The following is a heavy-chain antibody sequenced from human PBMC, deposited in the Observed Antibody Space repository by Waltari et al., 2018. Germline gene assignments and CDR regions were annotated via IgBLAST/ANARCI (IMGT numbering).Heavy chain of an antibody. CDR2: MNPNSGNT. D-gene: IGHD6-13*01. J-gene: IGHJ3*02. V-gene: IGHV1-8*01. CDR3: ARDYVSAAGDAFDI. Sequence: QVQLVQSGAEVKKPGASVKVSCKASGYTFTSYYINWVLQATGQGLEWMGWMNPNSGNTGYAQKFQGRVTMTRNTSISTAYMELSSLRSEDTAVYYCARDYVSAAGDAFDIWGQGTMVTVSS. CDR1: GYTFTSYY.